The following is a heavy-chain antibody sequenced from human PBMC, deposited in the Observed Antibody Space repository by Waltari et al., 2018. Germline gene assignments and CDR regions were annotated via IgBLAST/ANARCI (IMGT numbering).Heavy chain of an antibody. CDR2: IYTGGST. CDR1: GFTVRNY. CDR3: ARGHRGSRPS. Sequence: EVQLVESGGGLIQPGGSLRLSCAASGFTVRNYMSWARQAPGKGLEWVSVIYTGGSTDYADSVKGRFTISRDNSKNTLYLQMNGLRADDTAIYYCARGHRGSRPSWGQGTLVTVSS. D-gene: IGHD3-10*01. J-gene: IGHJ4*02. V-gene: IGHV3-53*01.